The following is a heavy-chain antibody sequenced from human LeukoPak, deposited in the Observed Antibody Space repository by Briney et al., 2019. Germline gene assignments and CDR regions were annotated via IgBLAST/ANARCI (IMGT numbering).Heavy chain of an antibody. CDR2: ISGSGGST. J-gene: IGHJ4*02. D-gene: IGHD6-6*01. CDR1: GFTFSSYG. V-gene: IGHV3-23*01. Sequence: PGGSLRLSCAASGFTFSSYGMSWVRQAPGKGLEWVSGISGSGGSTYYADSVKGRFTISRDNSQNTLYLQMNSLRAEDTAVYYCAREGGGAARSLDYWGQGTLVTVSS. CDR3: AREGGGAARSLDY.